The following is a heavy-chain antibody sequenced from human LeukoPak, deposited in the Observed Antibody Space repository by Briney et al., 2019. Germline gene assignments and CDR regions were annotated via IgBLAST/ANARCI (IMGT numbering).Heavy chain of an antibody. Sequence: ASVKVSCKASGYTFTGYPMHWVRRAPGQGLEWMGWINLNSGGTKYAQQFQGRVTMTRDTSISTAYMELSRLRSDDTAVYFCARPRRRYYYYGMDVWGQGTSVTVSS. CDR1: GYTFTGYP. CDR2: INLNSGGT. V-gene: IGHV1-2*02. J-gene: IGHJ6*02. CDR3: ARPRRRYYYYGMDV.